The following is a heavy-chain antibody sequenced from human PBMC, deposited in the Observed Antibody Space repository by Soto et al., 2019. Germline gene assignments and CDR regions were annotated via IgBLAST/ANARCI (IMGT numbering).Heavy chain of an antibody. Sequence: QVQLQESGPGLVKPSQTLSLTCTVSGGSINSGGYYWSWIRQHPGKGLEWIGYIYYSGSTHYNPSLKSRVTISVDTSKNQFSLKLSSVTAADTAVSYCARALTTVTLFDPWGQGTLVTVSS. V-gene: IGHV4-31*03. CDR2: IYYSGST. CDR3: ARALTTVTLFDP. CDR1: GGSINSGGYY. D-gene: IGHD4-17*01. J-gene: IGHJ5*02.